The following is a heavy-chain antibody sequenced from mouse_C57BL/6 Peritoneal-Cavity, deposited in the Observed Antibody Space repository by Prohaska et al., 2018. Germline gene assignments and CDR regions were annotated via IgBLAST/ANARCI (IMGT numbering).Heavy chain of an antibody. Sequence: EVQLLETGGGLVQPGGSRGLSCEGSGFTFSGFWMSWVRQTPGKTLEWIGDINSDGSAINYAPSIKDRFTIFRDNDKSTLYLQMINVRSEDTATYFCMRYGNYWYFDVWGTETTVALSS. V-gene: IGHV11-2*01. CDR3: MRYGNYWYFDV. D-gene: IGHD2-1*01. CDR2: INSDGSAI. CDR1: GFTFSGFW. J-gene: IGHJ1*03.